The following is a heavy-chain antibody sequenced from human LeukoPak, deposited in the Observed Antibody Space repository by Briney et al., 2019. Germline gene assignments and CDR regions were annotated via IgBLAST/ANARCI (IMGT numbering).Heavy chain of an antibody. CDR2: LHYDGSDG. CDR3: ARGRSLIAAAGRWGDY. Sequence: GGSLRLSCAASGFTFSSYDMHWVRQAPGKGLEWVAFLHYDGSDGFYADSVKGRFTISRDNAKNSLYLQMNSLRAEDTAVYYCARGRSLIAAAGRWGDYWGQGTLVTVSS. D-gene: IGHD6-13*01. V-gene: IGHV3-30*02. CDR1: GFTFSSYD. J-gene: IGHJ4*02.